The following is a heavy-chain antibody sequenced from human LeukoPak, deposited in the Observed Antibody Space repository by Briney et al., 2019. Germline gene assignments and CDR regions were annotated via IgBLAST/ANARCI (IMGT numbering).Heavy chain of an antibody. J-gene: IGHJ5*02. CDR3: ARGLDYYGSTTYWFDP. CDR2: INHSGST. V-gene: IGHV4-34*01. Sequence: PSETLSLTCAVYGGFFRGYYWSWIRQPPGKGLEWIGEINHSGSTNYNPSLKSRVTISVDTSKNQFSLKLSSVTAADTAVYYCARGLDYYGSTTYWFDPWGQGTLVTVSS. CDR1: GGFFRGYY. D-gene: IGHD3-10*01.